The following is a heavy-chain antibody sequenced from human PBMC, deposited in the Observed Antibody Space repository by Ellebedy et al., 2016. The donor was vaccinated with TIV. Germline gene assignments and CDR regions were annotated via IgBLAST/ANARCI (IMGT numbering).Heavy chain of an antibody. Sequence: ASVKVSXXASGYTFTSYDFNWVRQATGQGLEWMGWMNPNSGNTGYAQKFQDRVTMTRNTSISTAYMELSSLRSEDTAVYYCARGPPPTLRYFDWLFPPLDYWGQGTLVTVSS. V-gene: IGHV1-8*01. CDR2: MNPNSGNT. CDR1: GYTFTSYD. CDR3: ARGPPPTLRYFDWLFPPLDY. J-gene: IGHJ4*02. D-gene: IGHD3-9*01.